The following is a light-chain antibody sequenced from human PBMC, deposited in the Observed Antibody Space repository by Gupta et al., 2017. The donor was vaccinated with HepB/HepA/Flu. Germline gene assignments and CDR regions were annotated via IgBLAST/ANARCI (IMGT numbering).Light chain of an antibody. CDR3: QQYDRWPYT. CDR1: QSISTN. Sequence: EIVMTQSPATLSVSPGDRATLSCRARQSISTNLAWYLQKPGQAPRLLIYGASTRATGIPARFSGSRSGTEFTLTISSLQSEDFAVYYCQQYDRWPYTFGQGTKVEIK. J-gene: IGKJ2*01. CDR2: GAS. V-gene: IGKV3-15*01.